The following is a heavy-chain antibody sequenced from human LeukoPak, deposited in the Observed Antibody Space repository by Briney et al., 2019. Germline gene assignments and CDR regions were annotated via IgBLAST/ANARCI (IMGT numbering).Heavy chain of an antibody. CDR3: ARHGYDSNGLD. CDR1: VGSINNYY. D-gene: IGHD3-22*01. V-gene: IGHV4-59*08. Sequence: PSETLSLTCTVSVGSINNYYWSWIRQPPGQGLQWIGYVYYSGRTSYNPSLQSRVTISVNTSKSEFSLKLSSVIAADTSVYYCARHGYDSNGLDWGQGTLVTVSS. J-gene: IGHJ4*02. CDR2: VYYSGRT.